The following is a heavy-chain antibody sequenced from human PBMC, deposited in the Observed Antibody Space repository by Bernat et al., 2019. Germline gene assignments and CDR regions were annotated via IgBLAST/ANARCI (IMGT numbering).Heavy chain of an antibody. CDR2: IYYSGNT. CDR1: GAPIRHYY. D-gene: IGHD3-10*01. CDR3: AGRRDGHNYHGHYYALDV. V-gene: IGHV4-59*01. J-gene: IGHJ6*02. Sequence: HVQLQQSGPGLVKPSETLSLSCNVSGAPIRHYYWSWVRQPPGKGLEWIGYIYYSGNTENNPSLRSRVTISVDTSKDQFSLKLKSVTAADTAIYYCAGRRDGHNYHGHYYALDVWGQGTTVTVSS.